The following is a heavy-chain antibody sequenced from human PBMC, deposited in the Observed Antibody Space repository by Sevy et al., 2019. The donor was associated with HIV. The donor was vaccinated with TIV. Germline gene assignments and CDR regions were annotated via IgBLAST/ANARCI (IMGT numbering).Heavy chain of an antibody. CDR3: ARDQLVSIDY. D-gene: IGHD1-1*01. J-gene: IGHJ4*02. CDR1: GFTFSTYA. Sequence: GGSLRLSCAVSGFTFSTYAMHWVRQAPGKGLECVAIVSSDGSEINYADSVKGRFTISRDNSRNTQYLQMNSLRTEDTALYYCARDQLVSIDYWGQGTLVTVSS. V-gene: IGHV3-30-3*01. CDR2: VSSDGSEI.